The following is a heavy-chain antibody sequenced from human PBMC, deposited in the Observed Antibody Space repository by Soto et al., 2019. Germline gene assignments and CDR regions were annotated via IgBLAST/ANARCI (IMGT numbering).Heavy chain of an antibody. J-gene: IGHJ5*02. D-gene: IGHD6-13*01. Sequence: QVQLQQWGAGLLKPSETLSLTCAVYGGSFSGYYWSWIRQPPGKGLEWIGEINHSGSTNYNPSLKSRVTIAVDTSKNQFSLKLSSVTAADTAVYYCARGPSSSYSSSRRGWFDPWGQGTLGTVSS. CDR1: GGSFSGYY. V-gene: IGHV4-34*01. CDR3: ARGPSSSYSSSRRGWFDP. CDR2: INHSGST.